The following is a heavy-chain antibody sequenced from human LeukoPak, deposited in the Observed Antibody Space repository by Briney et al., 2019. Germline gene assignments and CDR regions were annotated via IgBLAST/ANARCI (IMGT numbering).Heavy chain of an antibody. V-gene: IGHV3-74*01. CDR3: ASRACSSTSCYYY. J-gene: IGHJ4*02. D-gene: IGHD2-2*01. Sequence: GGSLRLSCAASGFTFSTYWMHWVRQAPGKGLVWVSRINTDGSSTDYADSVKGRFTISRGNAKNTLYLQMNSPRAEDTAVYYCASRACSSTSCYYYWGQGTLVTVSS. CDR2: INTDGSST. CDR1: GFTFSTYW.